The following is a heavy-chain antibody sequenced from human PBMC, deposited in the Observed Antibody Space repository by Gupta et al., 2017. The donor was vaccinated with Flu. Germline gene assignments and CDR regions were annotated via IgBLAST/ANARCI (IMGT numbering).Heavy chain of an antibody. D-gene: IGHD5-18*01. Sequence: QITLKESGPTLVKPTQTLTLTCTFSGFSLSTSGVGVGWIRQPPGTALAWLALIYWNDDKRYSPSLKSRLTITKDTSKNQLVLTMTNMDPVDTATYYFAHRRGYSYGYLYFDYWGHGTLVTVSS. J-gene: IGHJ4*01. CDR3: AHRRGYSYGYLYFDY. V-gene: IGHV2-5*01. CDR1: GFSLSTSGVG. CDR2: IYWNDDK.